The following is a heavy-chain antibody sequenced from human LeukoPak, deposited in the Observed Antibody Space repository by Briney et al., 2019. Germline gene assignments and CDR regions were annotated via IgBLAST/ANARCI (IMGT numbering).Heavy chain of an antibody. D-gene: IGHD3-22*01. Sequence: ASVKVSCKASGGTFSSYAISWVRQAPGQGLEWMGRIIPILGIANYAQKFQGRVTITADKSTSTAYMELSSLRSEDTAVYYCASDPYYYDSSGYESADYWGQGTLVTVST. CDR2: IIPILGIA. V-gene: IGHV1-69*04. CDR3: ASDPYYYDSSGYESADY. CDR1: GGTFSSYA. J-gene: IGHJ4*02.